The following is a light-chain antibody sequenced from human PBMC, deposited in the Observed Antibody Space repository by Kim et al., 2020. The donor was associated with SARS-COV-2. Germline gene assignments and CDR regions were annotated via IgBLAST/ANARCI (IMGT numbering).Light chain of an antibody. CDR1: QSVSSSY. CDR2: GAS. Sequence: TVLTQSPGTLSLSPGERATLSCRASQSVSSSYLAWYQQKPGQAPRLLIHGASTRATGIPDRFSGSGSGTDFSLTISRLEPEDFAVYCCLQYGNSPWTSGQGTKVDIK. J-gene: IGKJ1*01. V-gene: IGKV3-20*01. CDR3: LQYGNSPWT.